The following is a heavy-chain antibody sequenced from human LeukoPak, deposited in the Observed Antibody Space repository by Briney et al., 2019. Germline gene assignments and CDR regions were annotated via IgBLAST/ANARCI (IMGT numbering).Heavy chain of an antibody. CDR1: GFTFSSYV. CDR3: ARDPRSSGYFFDY. D-gene: IGHD3-22*01. Sequence: GRSLGLSCAASGFTFSSYVMHWVRQAPDKGLEWVTVISYDATNTYHADSVKGRFTISRDNSKNTLYLQMNSLRAEDTAVYYCARDPRSSGYFFDYWGQGTLVTVSS. V-gene: IGHV3-30*04. J-gene: IGHJ4*02. CDR2: ISYDATNT.